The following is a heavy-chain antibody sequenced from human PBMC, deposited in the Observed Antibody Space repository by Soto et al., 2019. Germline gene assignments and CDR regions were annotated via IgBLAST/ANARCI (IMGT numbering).Heavy chain of an antibody. J-gene: IGHJ4*02. CDR3: ARGPEGINWYTHPIDY. CDR1: GFAFNTYW. V-gene: IGHV3-74*01. Sequence: PGGSLRLSCAASGFAFNTYWMHWVRQVLEKGLVWVSRINSDVTSTTYADSVKGRFTISRDNAKNMLYLQMNSLRVEDTAVYYCARGPEGINWYTHPIDYWGQGTLVTVSS. D-gene: IGHD6-13*01. CDR2: INSDVTST.